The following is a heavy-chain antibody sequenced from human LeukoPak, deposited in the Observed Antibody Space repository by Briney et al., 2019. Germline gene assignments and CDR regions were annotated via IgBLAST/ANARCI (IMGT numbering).Heavy chain of an antibody. CDR3: AKGNSGYNSGYYYHFLDY. D-gene: IGHD5-12*01. V-gene: IGHV3-23*01. CDR2: IGGGGGT. CDR1: GFTFNTYA. J-gene: IGHJ4*02. Sequence: GGSLRLSCAASGFTFNTYAMSWVRQAPGKGLEWVSSIGGGGGTYYAESLKGRFTISRDNSKNTLYLQMNSLRAEDTAVYYCAKGNSGYNSGYYYHFLDYWGQGTLVTVSS.